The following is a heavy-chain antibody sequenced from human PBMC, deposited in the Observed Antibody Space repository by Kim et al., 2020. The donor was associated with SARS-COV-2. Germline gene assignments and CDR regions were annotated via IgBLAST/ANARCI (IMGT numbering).Heavy chain of an antibody. CDR2: ST. V-gene: IGHV4-39*01. J-gene: IGHJ4*02. CDR3: ARQSTYYFDY. D-gene: IGHD2-2*01. Sequence: STHHTPSLTGLVTISVDTSQNQFSLKLSSVTAAETAVYYCARQSTYYFDYWGQGTLVTVSS.